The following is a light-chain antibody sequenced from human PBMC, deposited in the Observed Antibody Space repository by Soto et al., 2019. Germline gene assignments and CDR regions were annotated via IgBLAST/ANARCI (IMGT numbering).Light chain of an antibody. V-gene: IGKV3-15*01. CDR2: AAS. Sequence: EIVMTQSPAILSASLGERVTLSCRASEGITSDMGWYQQKPSQAPSLLIYAASARAPGIPARFSGSGYGTEFTLTISSLQSEDFAVYYCQQYRTWPLTFGGGTKVEIK. CDR3: QQYRTWPLT. J-gene: IGKJ4*01. CDR1: EGITSD.